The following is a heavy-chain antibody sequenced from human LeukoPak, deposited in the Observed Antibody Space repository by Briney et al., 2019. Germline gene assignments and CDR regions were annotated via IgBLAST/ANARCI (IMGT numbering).Heavy chain of an antibody. Sequence: GRSLRLSCAASGFTFSSCAMHWVRQAPGKGLGWVAVISYDGSNKYYADSVKGRFTISRDNSKNTLYLQMNSLRAEDTAVYYCASPGGYYFEAFDIWGQGTKVTVSS. V-gene: IGHV3-30-3*01. J-gene: IGHJ3*02. CDR1: GFTFSSCA. CDR3: ASPGGYYFEAFDI. CDR2: ISYDGSNK. D-gene: IGHD2/OR15-2a*01.